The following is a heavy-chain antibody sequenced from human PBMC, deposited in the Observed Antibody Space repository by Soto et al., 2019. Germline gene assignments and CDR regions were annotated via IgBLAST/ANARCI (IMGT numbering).Heavy chain of an antibody. CDR1: GGSVSSGYHY. J-gene: IGHJ4*02. V-gene: IGHV4-30-4*01. D-gene: IGHD3-22*01. CDR3: ATESSGSSPLHFDF. CDR2: VYYSGST. Sequence: QVLLEESGPGPVKPSQTLSLTCTVSGGSVSSGYHYWSWIRQPPGKGLEWIGYVYYSGSTYYNPSLGSRVTISIDTSKNQFSLKLNPVTASDAAVYFCATESSGSSPLHFDFWGQGALVSVSS.